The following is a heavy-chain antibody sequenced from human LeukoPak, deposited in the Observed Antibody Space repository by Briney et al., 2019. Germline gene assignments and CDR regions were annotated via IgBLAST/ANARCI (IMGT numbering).Heavy chain of an antibody. CDR3: ARAQQLVHWFDP. V-gene: IGHV1-18*04. CDR1: GYTFTGYY. Sequence: ASVKVSCKASGYTFTGYYMHWVRQAPGQGLEWMGWISAYNGNTNYAQKLQGRVTMTTDRSTSTTYMELRSLRSDDTAVYYCARAQQLVHWFDPWGQGTLVTVSS. J-gene: IGHJ5*02. CDR2: ISAYNGNT. D-gene: IGHD6-13*01.